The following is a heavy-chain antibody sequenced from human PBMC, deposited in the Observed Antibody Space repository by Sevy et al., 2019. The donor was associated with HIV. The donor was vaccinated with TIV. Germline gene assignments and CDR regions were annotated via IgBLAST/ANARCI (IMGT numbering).Heavy chain of an antibody. CDR2: ISNSGANT. V-gene: IGHV3-23*01. CDR3: AKEWTLLSDWYGEFDY. D-gene: IGHD6-19*01. CDR1: GFTFTNYG. J-gene: IGHJ4*02. Sequence: GESLKISCAASGFTFTNYGMHWVRQAPGKGLEWVSGISNSGANTYYADSVRGRFTVSRDNSKNTVYRKLNSLRAEDTAIYYCAKEWTLLSDWYGEFDYWGQGTLVTVSS.